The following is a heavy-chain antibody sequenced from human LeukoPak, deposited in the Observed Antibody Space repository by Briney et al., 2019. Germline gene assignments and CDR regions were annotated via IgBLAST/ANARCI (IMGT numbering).Heavy chain of an antibody. CDR2: MNPNSGNT. D-gene: IGHD3-22*01. J-gene: IGHJ4*02. CDR1: GYTFTSYD. V-gene: IGHV1-8*03. CDR3: ARGYYDSSGYSYDYFDY. Sequence: ASVKVSCKASGYTFTSYDINWVRQATGQGLEWMGWMNPNSGNTGYAQKFQGRVTITRNTSISTAYMELSSLRSEDTAVYYCARGYYDSSGYSYDYFDYWGQGTLVTVSS.